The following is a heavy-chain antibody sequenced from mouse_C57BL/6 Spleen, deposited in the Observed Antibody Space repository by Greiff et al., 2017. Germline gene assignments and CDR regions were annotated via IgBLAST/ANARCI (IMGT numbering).Heavy chain of an antibody. Sequence: VQLQQSGPELVKPGASVKISCKASGYAFSSSWMNWVKQRPGKGLEWIGRIYPGDGDTNYNGKFKGKATLTADKSSSTAYMQLSSLTSEDSAVYFCYYYGSSYGYFDGWGTGTTVTVSS. J-gene: IGHJ1*03. CDR3: YYYGSSYGYFDG. D-gene: IGHD1-1*01. V-gene: IGHV1-82*01. CDR1: GYAFSSSW. CDR2: IYPGDGDT.